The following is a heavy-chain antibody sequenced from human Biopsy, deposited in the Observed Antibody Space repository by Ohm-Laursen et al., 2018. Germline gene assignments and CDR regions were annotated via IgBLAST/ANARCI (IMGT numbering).Heavy chain of an antibody. V-gene: IGHV4-38-2*02. CDR1: GYSISSDFY. CDR2: IYNTETT. Sequence: GTLSLTCIVSGYSISSDFYWAWLRQPPGKGLEWIGSIYNTETTFYNPSLKSRVTISVDTSTNQFSLKVSSVTAADTALYFCARHPTGFWFDPWGHGTLVTVSS. CDR3: ARHPTGFWFDP. J-gene: IGHJ5*02.